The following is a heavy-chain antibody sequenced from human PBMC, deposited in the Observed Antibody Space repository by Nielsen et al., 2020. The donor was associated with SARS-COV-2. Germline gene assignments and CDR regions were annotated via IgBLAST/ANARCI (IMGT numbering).Heavy chain of an antibody. CDR1: GFTFSRYG. J-gene: IGHJ4*02. D-gene: IGHD3-22*01. CDR2: ISHDGSNK. Sequence: GASVPLSCAASGFTFSRYGMHWVRQAPGKGLEWVAVISHDGSNKYYADSVKGRFTISIDNSKNSLYLQMNSVRAEDTAVYYCAKDGYKYGELAAQPLAGWGQGTLVTVSS. V-gene: IGHV3-30*18. CDR3: AKDGYKYGELAAQPLAG.